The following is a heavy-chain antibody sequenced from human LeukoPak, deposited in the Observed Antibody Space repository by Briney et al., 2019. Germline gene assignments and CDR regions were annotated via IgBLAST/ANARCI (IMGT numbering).Heavy chain of an antibody. D-gene: IGHD5/OR15-5a*01. Sequence: PSETLSLTCTVSGGSMSSTNYYWGWIRQPPGKGLEWIGSIYYNGGTHYNPSLMSRVTISIDTAKNQFSLKVRSVTAADTAVYYCANYIASTMFDSWGQGTLVTVSS. J-gene: IGHJ4*02. V-gene: IGHV4-39*01. CDR2: IYYNGGT. CDR1: GGSMSSTNYY. CDR3: ANYIASTMFDS.